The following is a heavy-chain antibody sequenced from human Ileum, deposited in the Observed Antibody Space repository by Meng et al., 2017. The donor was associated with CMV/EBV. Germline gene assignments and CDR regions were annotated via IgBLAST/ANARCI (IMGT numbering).Heavy chain of an antibody. D-gene: IGHD6-19*01. CDR2: IYYSGST. V-gene: IGHV4-39*07. CDR3: ATYRGWQIDY. CDR1: AGSISSSSYY. Sequence: QPQLEESSPVLVKPPQPRSLTCTVSAGSISSSSYYWGWIRQPPGKGLEWIGSIYYSGSTYYNPSLKSRVTISVDTSKNQLSLKLSSVTAADTAVYYCATYRGWQIDYWGQGTLVTVSS. J-gene: IGHJ4*02.